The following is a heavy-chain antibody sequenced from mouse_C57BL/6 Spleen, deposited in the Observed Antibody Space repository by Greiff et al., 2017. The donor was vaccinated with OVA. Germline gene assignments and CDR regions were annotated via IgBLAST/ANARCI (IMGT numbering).Heavy chain of an antibody. D-gene: IGHD2-3*01. CDR3: ARMGPYDSYYEAWFAY. J-gene: IGHJ3*01. CDR1: GYSFTGYF. V-gene: IGHV1-20*01. Sequence: VQLQQSGPELVKPGDSVKISCKASGYSFTGYFMNWVMQSHGKSLEWIGRINPYNGDTFYNQKFKGKATLTVDKSSSTAHMELRSLTSEDSAVYYCARMGPYDSYYEAWFAYWGQGTLVTVSA. CDR2: INPYNGDT.